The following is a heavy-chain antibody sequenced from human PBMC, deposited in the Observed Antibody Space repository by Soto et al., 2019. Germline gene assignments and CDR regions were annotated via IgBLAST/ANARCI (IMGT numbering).Heavy chain of an antibody. D-gene: IGHD1-26*01. CDR2: ISYDGINK. Sequence: QVQLVESGGGVVQPGTSLRLSCAASGFTFSSLAMHWVRQAPGKGPEWVAVISYDGINKYYADSVKGRFTISRDNSKNTLNLQMNSLRAEDTAVYYCVRDDHGIPADVWGQGTTVTVSS. V-gene: IGHV3-30-3*01. CDR1: GFTFSSLA. CDR3: VRDDHGIPADV. J-gene: IGHJ6*02.